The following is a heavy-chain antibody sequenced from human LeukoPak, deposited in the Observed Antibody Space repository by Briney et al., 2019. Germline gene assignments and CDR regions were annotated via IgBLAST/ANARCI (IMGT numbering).Heavy chain of an antibody. J-gene: IGHJ4*02. Sequence: GGSLILSCEVAGFTFSNYGMHWGRQAPGKGLELVALIWYDGRTKFHADSVKGRFTISRDNFEYTLYLQMSSLRVEDTALYYCAREWGRIVAAGGPGYWAQGTLVTVSS. CDR1: GFTFSNYG. CDR2: IWYDGRTK. V-gene: IGHV3-33*01. D-gene: IGHD6-25*01. CDR3: AREWGRIVAAGGPGY.